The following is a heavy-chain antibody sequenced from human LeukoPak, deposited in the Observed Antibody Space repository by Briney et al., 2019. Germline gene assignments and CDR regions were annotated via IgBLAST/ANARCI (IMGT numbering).Heavy chain of an antibody. CDR1: GYTFTGYG. Sequence: ASVKVSCKASGYTFTGYGISWVRQAPGQGLEWMGWISAYNGNTNYAQKLQGRVTMTTDTSTSTAYMELRSLRSDDTAVYYCARDYYDSSGYYHAFDIWGQGTMVTVSS. V-gene: IGHV1-18*01. CDR3: ARDYYDSSGYYHAFDI. D-gene: IGHD3-22*01. J-gene: IGHJ3*02. CDR2: ISAYNGNT.